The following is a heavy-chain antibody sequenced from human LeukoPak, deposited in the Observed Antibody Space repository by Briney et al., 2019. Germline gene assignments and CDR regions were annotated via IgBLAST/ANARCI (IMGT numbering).Heavy chain of an antibody. V-gene: IGHV3-30*04. CDR3: ARDSNPFWVAAAGTPGV. CDR2: ISYDGSNK. Sequence: HSGRSLRLSCAASGFTFSSYAMHWVRQAPGKGLEWVAVISYDGSNKYYADSVKGRFTISRDNSKNTLYLQMNSLRAEDTAVYYCARDSNPFWVAAAGTPGVWGKGTTVTVSS. D-gene: IGHD6-13*01. CDR1: GFTFSSYA. J-gene: IGHJ6*04.